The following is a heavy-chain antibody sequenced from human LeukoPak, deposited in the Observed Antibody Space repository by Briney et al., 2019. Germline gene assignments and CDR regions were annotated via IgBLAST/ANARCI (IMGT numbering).Heavy chain of an antibody. CDR2: IYDSGST. CDR1: GGSISSYY. D-gene: IGHD3-22*01. J-gene: IGHJ3*02. Sequence: SETLSLTCTVSGGSISSYYWSWIRQPPGKGLEWIGYIYDSGSTNYNPSLKSRVTISVGTSKNQFSLKLSSVTAADTAVFYCASLTTADAFDIWGQGTMVTVSS. CDR3: ASLTTADAFDI. V-gene: IGHV4-59*01.